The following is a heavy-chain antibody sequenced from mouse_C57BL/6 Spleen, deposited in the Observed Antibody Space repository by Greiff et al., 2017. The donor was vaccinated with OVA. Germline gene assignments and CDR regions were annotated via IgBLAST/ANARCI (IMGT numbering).Heavy chain of an antibody. D-gene: IGHD1-1*01. Sequence: VQLQQSGAELAKPGASVKLSCKASGYTFTSYWMHWVKQRPGQGLEWIGYINPSSGYTKYNQKFKDKATLTVDKSSSTAYMQLSSLTYEDSAVYYCARTVVPSSFDYWGQGTTLTVSS. J-gene: IGHJ2*01. V-gene: IGHV1-7*01. CDR1: GYTFTSYW. CDR3: ARTVVPSSFDY. CDR2: INPSSGYT.